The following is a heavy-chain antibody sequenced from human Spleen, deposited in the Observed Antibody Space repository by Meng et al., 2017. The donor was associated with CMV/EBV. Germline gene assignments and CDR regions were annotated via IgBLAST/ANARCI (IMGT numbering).Heavy chain of an antibody. D-gene: IGHD3-16*02. CDR1: GFTFSAYG. V-gene: IGHV3-30*02. J-gene: IGHJ4*02. CDR2: VRYDGTAK. CDR3: AKDLGITFGGVIVTGFEY. Sequence: GESLKISCAASGFTFSAYGMHWVRQDPGMGLEWVAFVRYDGTAKYYADSVKGRFTISRDNSEDTLFLQMASLRVEDTAVYYCAKDLGITFGGVIVTGFEYWGQGTLVTVSS.